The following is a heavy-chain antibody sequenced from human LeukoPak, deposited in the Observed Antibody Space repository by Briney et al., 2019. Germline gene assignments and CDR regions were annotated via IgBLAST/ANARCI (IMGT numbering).Heavy chain of an antibody. CDR2: IDWDDDK. CDR1: GFSLSTSGMR. J-gene: IGHJ4*02. V-gene: IGHV2-70*04. D-gene: IGHD3-10*01. Sequence: SGPTLVNPTQTLTLTCTFSGFSLSTSGMRVSWIRQPPGKALGWLARIDWDDDKFYSTSLKTRLTISKDTSKNQEVLTMTNMDPVDTATYYCARIPVGEGGFDYWGQGTLVTVSS. CDR3: ARIPVGEGGFDY.